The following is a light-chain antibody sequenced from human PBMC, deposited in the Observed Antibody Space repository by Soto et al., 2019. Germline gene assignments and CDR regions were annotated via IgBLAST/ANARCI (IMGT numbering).Light chain of an antibody. Sequence: QSALTQPPSASGTPGQRVTISCSGSSSNIGSNTVNWYQQLPGTAPKLLIYSNNQRPSGVPDRFSGSKSGTSASLAISGLQFEDEADYYCAAWDDSLNGLFGGGTQLTVL. CDR3: AAWDDSLNGL. V-gene: IGLV1-44*01. CDR1: SSNIGSNT. J-gene: IGLJ2*01. CDR2: SNN.